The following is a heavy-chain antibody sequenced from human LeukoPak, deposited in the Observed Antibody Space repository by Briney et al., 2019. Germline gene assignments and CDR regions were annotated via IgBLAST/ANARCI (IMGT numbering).Heavy chain of an antibody. CDR1: GFTFSTFA. Sequence: GGSLRLSCVASGFTFSTFAMNWVRQAPGKGLEWVSFISSSRSYIYYADSVKGRFTISRDNAKNSLYLQMNSLRAEDTAVYYCARFIAAPYYFDYWGRGTLVTVSS. D-gene: IGHD6-13*01. CDR3: ARFIAAPYYFDY. CDR2: ISSSRSYI. V-gene: IGHV3-21*01. J-gene: IGHJ4*02.